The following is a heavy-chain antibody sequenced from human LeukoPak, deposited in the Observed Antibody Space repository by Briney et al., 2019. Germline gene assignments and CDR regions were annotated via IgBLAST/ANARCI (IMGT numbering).Heavy chain of an antibody. J-gene: IGHJ4*02. CDR3: AKGGSAAIKGDFDY. CDR2: IRWNRGSI. Sequence: GRCLRLSCAASGLTLDDYAIEWVRQAAGKGLGWDAGIRWNRGSIVYADSVKSRINTSRDTAKISLYMQMNSLRAEDTALYYCAKGGSAAIKGDFDYWGQGTLVTVSS. CDR1: GLTLDDYA. V-gene: IGHV3-9*01. D-gene: IGHD2-2*02.